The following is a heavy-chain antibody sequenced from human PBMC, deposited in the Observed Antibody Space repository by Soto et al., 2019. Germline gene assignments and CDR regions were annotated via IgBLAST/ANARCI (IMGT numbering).Heavy chain of an antibody. CDR1: GGTFSSYA. V-gene: IGHV1-69*06. CDR3: ASPGGVAVAGTGHYYYGMDV. J-gene: IGHJ6*02. D-gene: IGHD6-19*01. CDR2: IIPIFGTA. Sequence: SVKVSCKASGGTFSSYAITWVRQAPGQGLEWMGGIIPIFGTANNAQKFQGRVTITADKSTTTACMELSSLRAEDTAVYYCASPGGVAVAGTGHYYYGMDVWGQGTTVTVSS.